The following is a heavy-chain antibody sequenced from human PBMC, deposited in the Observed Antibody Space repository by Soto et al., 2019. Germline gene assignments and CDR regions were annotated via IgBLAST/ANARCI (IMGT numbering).Heavy chain of an antibody. D-gene: IGHD5-12*01. CDR3: ARGPYSGYDLSSYYYYYMDV. CDR1: GYTFTSYD. J-gene: IGHJ6*03. Sequence: ASVKVSCKASGYTFTSYDINWVRQATGQGLEWMGWMNPNSGNTGYAQKFQGRVTMTRNTSISTAYMELSSLRSEDTAVYYCARGPYSGYDLSSYYYYYMDVWGQGTTVTVSS. V-gene: IGHV1-8*01. CDR2: MNPNSGNT.